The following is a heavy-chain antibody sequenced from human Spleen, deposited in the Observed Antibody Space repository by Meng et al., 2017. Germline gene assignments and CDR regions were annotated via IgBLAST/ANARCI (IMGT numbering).Heavy chain of an antibody. V-gene: IGHV4-34*01. CDR1: SGSFSGHY. CDR3: ARIWKKQQLLPSYVVSYGMDV. D-gene: IGHD6-13*01. Sequence: GSLRLSCAVYSGSFSGHYWSWIRQPPGKGLEWIGEINHSGSTSYKPSLKSRVTISVDTSKKQFSLKVSSVTAADTAVYYCARIWKKQQLLPSYVVSYGMDVWGQGTTVTVSS. CDR2: INHSGST. J-gene: IGHJ6*02.